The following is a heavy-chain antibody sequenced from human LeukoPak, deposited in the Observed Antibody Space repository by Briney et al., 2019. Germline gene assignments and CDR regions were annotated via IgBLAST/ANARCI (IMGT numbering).Heavy chain of an antibody. D-gene: IGHD3-10*01. J-gene: IGHJ5*02. CDR3: ARDRSPGGSRSQSNWFDP. V-gene: IGHV1-18*01. Sequence: ASVKVSCKASGYTLTSYGISWVRQAPGQGLEWMGWIRAYNGNTNYAQKLQGRVTMTTDTSTSTAYMELRSLRSDDTAVYYCARDRSPGGSRSQSNWFDPWGQGTLVTVSS. CDR1: GYTLTSYG. CDR2: IRAYNGNT.